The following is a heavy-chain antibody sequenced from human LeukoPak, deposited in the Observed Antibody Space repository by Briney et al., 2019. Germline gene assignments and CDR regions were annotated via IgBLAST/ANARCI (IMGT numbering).Heavy chain of an antibody. D-gene: IGHD2-15*01. CDR3: AKPLQDMYNWFDP. V-gene: IGHV3-23*01. CDR1: GFTFSSYA. CDR2: VSGSGGST. Sequence: PGGSLRLSCAASGFTFSSYAMSWARQAPGNGLDWVSAVSGSGGSTYYADSVKGRFTISRDNSKNTLYLQMNSLRAEDTAVYYCAKPLQDMYNWFDPWGQGTLVTVSS. J-gene: IGHJ5*02.